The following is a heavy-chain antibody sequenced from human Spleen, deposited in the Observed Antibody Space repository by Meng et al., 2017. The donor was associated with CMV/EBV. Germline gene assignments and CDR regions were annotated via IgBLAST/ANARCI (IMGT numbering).Heavy chain of an antibody. CDR3: ARQSPMGRGSDDAFDI. J-gene: IGHJ3*02. CDR2: IIPILGIA. D-gene: IGHD3-10*01. CDR1: GGTFSSYT. V-gene: IGHV1-69*02. Sequence: SVKVSCKASGGTFSSYTISWVRQAPGQGLEWMGRIIPILGIANYAQKFQGRVTITADKSTSTAYMELSRLRSDDTAVYYCARQSPMGRGSDDAFDIWGQGTLVTVSS.